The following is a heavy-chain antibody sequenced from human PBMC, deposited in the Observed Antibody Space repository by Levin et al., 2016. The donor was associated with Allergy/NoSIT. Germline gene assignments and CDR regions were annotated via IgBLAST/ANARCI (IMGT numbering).Heavy chain of an antibody. CDR1: SGSLSSYY. V-gene: IGHV3-15*01. J-gene: IGHJ4*02. CDR3: TTDMVVVVPAAFYFDY. CDR2: IKSKTDGGTT. D-gene: IGHD2-2*01. Sequence: ETLSLTCAVYSGSLSSYYWTWIRQAPGKGLEWVGRIKSKTDGGTTDYAAPVKGRFTISRDDSKNTLYLQMNSLKTEDTAVYYCTTDMVVVVPAAFYFDYWGQGTLVTVSS.